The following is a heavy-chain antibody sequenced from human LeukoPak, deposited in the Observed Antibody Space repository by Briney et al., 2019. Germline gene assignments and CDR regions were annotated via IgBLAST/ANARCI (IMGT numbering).Heavy chain of an antibody. Sequence: ASVKVSCKASGYTFTGYYMHWVRQAPGQGLEWMGWINPNSGGTNYAQKFQGRVTMTRDTSISTAYMELSRLRSDDTAVYYCARDVGYCTNGVCYEDDHWGQGTLVTVSS. V-gene: IGHV1-2*02. J-gene: IGHJ4*02. CDR2: INPNSGGT. D-gene: IGHD2-8*01. CDR3: ARDVGYCTNGVCYEDDH. CDR1: GYTFTGYY.